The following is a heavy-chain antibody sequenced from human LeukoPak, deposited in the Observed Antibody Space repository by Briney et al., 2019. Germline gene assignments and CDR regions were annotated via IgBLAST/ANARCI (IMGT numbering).Heavy chain of an antibody. Sequence: PGGSLRLSCAASGFTFSSYGMHWVRQAPGKGLEWVAVISYDGSNKYYADSVEGRFTISRDNSKNTLYLQMNSLRAEDTAVYYCAKDSLYGDYTTYFDYWGQGTLVTVSS. CDR2: ISYDGSNK. CDR3: AKDSLYGDYTTYFDY. CDR1: GFTFSSYG. J-gene: IGHJ4*02. D-gene: IGHD4-17*01. V-gene: IGHV3-30*18.